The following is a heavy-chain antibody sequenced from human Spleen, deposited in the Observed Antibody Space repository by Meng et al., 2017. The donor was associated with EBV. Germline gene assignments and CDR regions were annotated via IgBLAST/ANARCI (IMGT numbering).Heavy chain of an antibody. Sequence: QLHLHASGAGLVKPSQTLSLTCAVSGGSINNGGYFWSWIRQPPGKGLDWIGYIYQSGSAYYNPSLKSRVTMSVDMSKNQFSLKLSSVTAADTAVYYCARGGGYGDYEGWFDPWGQGTLVTVSS. D-gene: IGHD4-17*01. J-gene: IGHJ5*02. CDR2: IYQSGSA. V-gene: IGHV4-30-2*01. CDR3: ARGGGYGDYEGWFDP. CDR1: GGSINNGGYF.